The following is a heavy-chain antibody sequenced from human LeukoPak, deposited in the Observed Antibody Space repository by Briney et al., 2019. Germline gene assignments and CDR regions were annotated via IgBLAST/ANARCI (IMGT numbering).Heavy chain of an antibody. CDR3: AREAPEYSSSSSHMDV. J-gene: IGHJ6*03. Sequence: GASVKVSCKASGYTFAGYYMHWVRQAPGQGLEWMGWINPNNGGTTYAQNFQGRVTMTRDTSISTAYMALSRLKSDDTAVYYCAREAPEYSSSSSHMDVWGKGTTVTVSS. D-gene: IGHD6-6*01. CDR2: INPNNGGT. CDR1: GYTFAGYY. V-gene: IGHV1-2*02.